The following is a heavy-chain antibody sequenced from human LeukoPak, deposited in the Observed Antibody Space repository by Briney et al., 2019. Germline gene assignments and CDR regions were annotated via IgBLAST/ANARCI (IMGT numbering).Heavy chain of an antibody. D-gene: IGHD2-15*01. CDR1: GGSISSGSYY. Sequence: KPSETLSLTCTVSGGSISSGSYYWGWIRQPPGKGLEWIGSIYYSGSTYYNPSLKSRVTISVDTSKNQFSLKLSSVTAADTAVYYCARGYCSGGSCPDDYWGQGTLVTVSS. CDR3: ARGYCSGGSCPDDY. J-gene: IGHJ4*02. V-gene: IGHV4-39*07. CDR2: IYYSGST.